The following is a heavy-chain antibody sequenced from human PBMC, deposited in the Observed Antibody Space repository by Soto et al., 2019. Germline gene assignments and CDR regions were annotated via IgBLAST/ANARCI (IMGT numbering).Heavy chain of an antibody. CDR2: INYSGNT. V-gene: IGHV4-39*01. CDR3: ARPVNYYYYYMDV. CDR1: GDSINSDNYY. Sequence: SETLSLTCSVSGDSINSDNYYWGWIRQPPGKGLEWIGSINYSGNTYYSPSLKSRVTISADTSKNQFSLKLSSVTAADTAVYYCARPVNYYYYYMDVWGKGTMVTVSS. J-gene: IGHJ6*03.